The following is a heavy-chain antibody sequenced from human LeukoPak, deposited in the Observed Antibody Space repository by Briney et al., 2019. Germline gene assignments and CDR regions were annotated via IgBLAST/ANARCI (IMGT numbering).Heavy chain of an antibody. CDR3: ARLPMVTTSFDS. CDR1: GGSTSSYY. CDR2: IYYSGTT. Sequence: SETLSLTCTVSGGSTSSYYWTWLRQPPGKGLEWIGSIYYSGTTYYNPSLKSRVTISVDTSKNQFSLKLSSVTAADTAVYYCARLPMVTTSFDSWGQGTLVTVSS. J-gene: IGHJ4*02. D-gene: IGHD4-17*01. V-gene: IGHV4-59*05.